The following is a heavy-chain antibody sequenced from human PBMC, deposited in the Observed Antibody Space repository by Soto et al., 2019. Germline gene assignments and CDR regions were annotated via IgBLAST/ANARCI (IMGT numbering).Heavy chain of an antibody. J-gene: IGHJ6*02. D-gene: IGHD2-2*01. V-gene: IGHV4-59*01. Sequence: SETLSLTCTVSGGSISSYCWSWIRQPPGKGLEWIGYIYYSGSTNYNPSLKSRVTISVDTSKNQFSLKLSSVTAADTAVYYCARDVPYCSSTSCYYYYYYGMDVWGQGTTVTVSS. CDR1: GGSISSYC. CDR2: IYYSGST. CDR3: ARDVPYCSSTSCYYYYYYGMDV.